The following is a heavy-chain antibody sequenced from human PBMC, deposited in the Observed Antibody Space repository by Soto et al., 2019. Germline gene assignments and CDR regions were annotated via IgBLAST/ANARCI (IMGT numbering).Heavy chain of an antibody. V-gene: IGHV3-49*04. D-gene: IGHD1-7*01. J-gene: IGHJ4*02. CDR3: TRDKDELPDY. Sequence: PGGSLRLSCTASGFTFGDYAMSWVRQAPGKGLEWVGFIRSKAYGGTTEYAASVKGRFTISRDDSKSIAYLQMNSLKTEDTAVYYCTRDKDELPDYWGQGTLVTVSS. CDR1: GFTFGDYA. CDR2: IRSKAYGGTT.